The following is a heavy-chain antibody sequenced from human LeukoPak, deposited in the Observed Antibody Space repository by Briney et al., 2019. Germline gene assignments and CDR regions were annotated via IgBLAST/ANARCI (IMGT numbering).Heavy chain of an antibody. Sequence: SETLSLTCTVSGGSISSSSYYWGWIRQPPGKGLEWIGSIYYSGSTYYNPSLKSRVTISVDTSKNQFSLKLSSVTAADTAVYYCAREGITIFGVVTSYYFDYWGQGTLVTVSS. D-gene: IGHD3-3*01. CDR2: IYYSGST. CDR1: GGSISSSSYY. J-gene: IGHJ4*02. CDR3: AREGITIFGVVTSYYFDY. V-gene: IGHV4-39*07.